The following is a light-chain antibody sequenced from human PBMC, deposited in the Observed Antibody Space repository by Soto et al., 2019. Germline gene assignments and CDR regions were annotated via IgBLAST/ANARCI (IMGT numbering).Light chain of an antibody. CDR3: QQYNNWPPWT. CDR1: QSVSSN. J-gene: IGKJ1*01. V-gene: IGKV3-15*01. CDR2: DAS. Sequence: EIVMTQSPATLSVSPGERATLSCRASQSVSSNLAWYQQKPGQAPRLLIYDASTRATGITAKFSGSGSGTEFTLTISSLQSEDFAVYYCQQYNNWPPWTFGQGTKVEIK.